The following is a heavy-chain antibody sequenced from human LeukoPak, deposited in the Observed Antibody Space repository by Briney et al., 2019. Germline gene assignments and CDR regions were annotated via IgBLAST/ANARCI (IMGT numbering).Heavy chain of an antibody. CDR1: GVSISSSNNF. D-gene: IGHD3-3*01. CDR3: ARAYDFWSGSDY. CDR2: IHYSGTI. Sequence: SETLSLTCTVSGVSISSSNNFWGWIRQPPGKGLEWIGAIHYSGTIYYIPSLKSRVTISLDTSNNQFSLKLSSVTAADTAVYYCARAYDFWSGSDYWGQGTLVTVSS. V-gene: IGHV4-39*07. J-gene: IGHJ4*02.